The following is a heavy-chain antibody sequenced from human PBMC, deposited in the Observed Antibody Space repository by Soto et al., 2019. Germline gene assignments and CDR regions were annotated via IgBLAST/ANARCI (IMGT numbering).Heavy chain of an antibody. CDR3: ARQADTLNWFDP. V-gene: IGHV4-39*01. CDR2: SYYSGST. J-gene: IGHJ5*02. CDR1: GGSISSSSYY. Sequence: SETLSLTCTVSGGSISSSSYYWGWIRQPPGKGLEWIGSSYYSGSTYYNPSLKSRVTISVDTSKNQFSLKLSSVTAADTAVYYCARQADTLNWFDPWGQGTLVTVSS.